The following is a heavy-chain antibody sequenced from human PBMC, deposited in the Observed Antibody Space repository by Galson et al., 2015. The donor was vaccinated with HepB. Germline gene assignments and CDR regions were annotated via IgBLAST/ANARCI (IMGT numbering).Heavy chain of an antibody. CDR1: GFTFSSYA. V-gene: IGHV3-23*01. D-gene: IGHD6-13*01. J-gene: IGHJ4*02. CDR3: AKAEGRIAAAGTVY. CDR2: ISGSGGST. Sequence: SLRLSCAASGFTFSSYAMSWVRQAPGKGLEWVPAISGSGGSTYYADSVKGRFTISRDNSKNTLYLQMNSLRAEDTAVYYCAKAEGRIAAAGTVYWGQGTLVTVSS.